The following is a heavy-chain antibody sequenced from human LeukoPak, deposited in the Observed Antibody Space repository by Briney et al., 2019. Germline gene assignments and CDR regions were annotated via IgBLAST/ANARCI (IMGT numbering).Heavy chain of an antibody. CDR1: GFTFSSDG. CDR2: ISSSSSTI. CDR3: ADLRPPRY. J-gene: IGHJ4*02. Sequence: PGGSLRLSCAASGFTFSSDGMHWVRQAPGKGLEWVSYISSSSSTIYYADSVKGRFTISRDNARNSLYLQMNSLRAEDTAVYYCADLRPPRYWGQGTLVTVSS. V-gene: IGHV3-48*01. D-gene: IGHD1-14*01.